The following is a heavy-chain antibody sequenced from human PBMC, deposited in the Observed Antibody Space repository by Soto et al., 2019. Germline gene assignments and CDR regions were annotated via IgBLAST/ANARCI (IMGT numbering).Heavy chain of an antibody. J-gene: IGHJ3*02. D-gene: IGHD5-12*01. CDR3: ARDLSDRAGYNPPDAFDI. CDR1: GGTFSSYA. Sequence: QVQLVQSGAEVKKPGSSVKVSCKASGGTFSSYAISWVRQAPGQGLEWMGGIIPIFGTANYAQKFQGRVTITADESTSTAYMELSSLRSEDTAVYYCARDLSDRAGYNPPDAFDIWGQGTMVTVSS. V-gene: IGHV1-69*01. CDR2: IIPIFGTA.